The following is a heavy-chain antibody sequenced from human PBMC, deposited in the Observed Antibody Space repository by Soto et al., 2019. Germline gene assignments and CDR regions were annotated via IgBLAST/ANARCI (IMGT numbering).Heavy chain of an antibody. CDR1: GFSFNDSGVA. J-gene: IGHJ4*02. V-gene: IGHV2-5*05. Sequence: QITLQESGPSVVKPTQTLTLTCTFSGFSFNDSGVAVGWVRQTPSKALEWLGLIYWRGTQRYGPSLDTRVTVTKDYSKNQVLLTMSHMAPVATGTYFCVHRREGMRHFDYWGQGALVTVSS. CDR2: IYWRGTQ. D-gene: IGHD1-20*01. CDR3: VHRREGMRHFDY.